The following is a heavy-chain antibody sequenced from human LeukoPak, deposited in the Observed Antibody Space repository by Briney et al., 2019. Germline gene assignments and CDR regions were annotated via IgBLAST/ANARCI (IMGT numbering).Heavy chain of an antibody. Sequence: GGSLRLSCAASGCTFSSYGMHWVRQAPGKGLEWVAVISYDGSNKYYADSVKGRFTISRDNSKNTLYLQMNSLRAEDTAVYYCAKTYYYDSSGVGFLDYWGQGTLVTVSS. J-gene: IGHJ4*02. CDR3: AKTYYYDSSGVGFLDY. D-gene: IGHD3-22*01. CDR2: ISYDGSNK. CDR1: GCTFSSYG. V-gene: IGHV3-30*18.